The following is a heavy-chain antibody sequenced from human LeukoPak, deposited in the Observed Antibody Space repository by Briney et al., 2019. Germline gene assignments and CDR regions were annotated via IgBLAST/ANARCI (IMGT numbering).Heavy chain of an antibody. CDR1: GGSISSGGYY. CDR3: ASSSVIVVVPAAHGGFFDY. CDR2: IYYSGST. J-gene: IGHJ4*02. D-gene: IGHD2-2*01. V-gene: IGHV4-31*03. Sequence: PSQTLSLTCTVSGGSISSGGYYWSWIPQHPGKGLEWIVYIYYSGSTYYNPSLKSRVTISVDTPKNQFSLKLSSVTAADTAVYYCASSSVIVVVPAAHGGFFDYWGQGTLVTVSS.